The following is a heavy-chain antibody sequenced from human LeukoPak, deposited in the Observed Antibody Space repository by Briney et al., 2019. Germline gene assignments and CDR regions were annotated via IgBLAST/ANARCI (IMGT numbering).Heavy chain of an antibody. CDR3: SRENGALSPFGY. CDR2: ISLTGLT. D-gene: IGHD2-8*01. CDR1: GGSISNTNW. Sequence: SGALSLTSGVPGGSISNTNWCTWVRQPPGQGLEWIEEISLTGLTHYNPSLESRVTVSLDKSKNQLSLNLTSVTAADTAVYYCSRENGALSPFGYWGQGTLVT. V-gene: IGHV4-4*02. J-gene: IGHJ4*02.